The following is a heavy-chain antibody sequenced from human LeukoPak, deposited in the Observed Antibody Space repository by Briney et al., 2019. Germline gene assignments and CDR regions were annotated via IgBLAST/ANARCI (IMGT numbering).Heavy chain of an antibody. CDR3: VRAAQEGRDSLTGVQTGNWFDP. V-gene: IGHV1-8*01. D-gene: IGHD3-9*01. J-gene: IGHJ5*02. CDR2: MNPSSGNT. CDR1: GYNFTSYD. Sequence: ASVKVSCKPSGYNFTSYDINWVRQAPGQGPEWMGWMNPSSGNTDYAQNFQGRLDLTRNIALTTAYMELSSLTSEDTATYYCVRAAQEGRDSLTGVQTGNWFDPWGQGTLVTVSS.